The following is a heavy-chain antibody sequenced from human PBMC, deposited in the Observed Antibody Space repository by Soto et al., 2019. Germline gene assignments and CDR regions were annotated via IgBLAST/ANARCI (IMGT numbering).Heavy chain of an antibody. CDR3: ARWGTTGGFDL. CDR2: TSYDGNNK. J-gene: IGHJ4*02. Sequence: QVQLVESGGGVVQPGTSLRLSCAASGFRFKSFVMHWVRQAPGKGLEWVAFTSYDGNNKDYGDSVKGRFTVSRDNSQNTLHLQMDFLRPEDTALYYCARWGTTGGFDLWGQGTLVSVCS. V-gene: IGHV3-30*19. D-gene: IGHD3-16*01. CDR1: GFRFKSFV.